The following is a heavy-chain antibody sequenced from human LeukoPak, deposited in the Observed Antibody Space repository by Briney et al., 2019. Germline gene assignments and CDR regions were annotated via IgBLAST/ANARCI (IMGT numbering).Heavy chain of an antibody. CDR2: TYSGGDT. V-gene: IGHV3-53*01. D-gene: IGHD4-23*01. J-gene: IGHJ4*02. Sequence: GALRLSCAASGFTVSSSYMSWVRQAPGKGLEWVSVTYSGGDTYYADSVKGRFTISRDNSKNSLYLQMNTLRAEDTAIYYCATDSPDYGGKGFDYWGQGTLVTVSS. CDR3: ATDSPDYGGKGFDY. CDR1: GFTVSSSY.